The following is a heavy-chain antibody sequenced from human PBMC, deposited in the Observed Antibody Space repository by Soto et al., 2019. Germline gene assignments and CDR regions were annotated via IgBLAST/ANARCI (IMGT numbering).Heavy chain of an antibody. D-gene: IGHD4-17*01. CDR1: GFTFSSYS. J-gene: IGHJ6*03. CDR3: SAGGSTVTTAMDA. CDR2: IRSKPNSYAT. V-gene: IGHV3-73*01. Sequence: GGSMRLSCAASGFTFSSYSMNWVRQASGKGLEWVGRIRSKPNSYATAYAASVEGRFTISRDDSKNTAYLQMNSLKTEDTAVYYCSAGGSTVTTAMDAWGKGTTVTVSS.